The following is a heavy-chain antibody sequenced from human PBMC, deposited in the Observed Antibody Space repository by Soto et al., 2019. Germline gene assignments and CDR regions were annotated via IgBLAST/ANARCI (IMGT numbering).Heavy chain of an antibody. CDR2: IFYFGST. D-gene: IGHD3-16*02. CDR1: SGSITSYY. V-gene: IGHV4-59*08. CDR3: ARHERKHLLRLGELSFVSNLQLIRILEF. Sequence: SETLSLTCTVPSGSITSYYWSWIRQTPGRGLEWIGNIFYFGSTNYNPSLQSRVTLSIDTSKNQLSLKLSSVTAADTAMSYCARHERKHLLRLGELSFVSNLQLIRILEFWGQGTPVTVS. J-gene: IGHJ4*02.